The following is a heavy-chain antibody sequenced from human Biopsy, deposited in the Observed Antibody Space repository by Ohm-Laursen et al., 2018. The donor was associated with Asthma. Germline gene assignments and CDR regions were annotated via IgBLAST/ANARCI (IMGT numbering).Heavy chain of an antibody. CDR3: ARASVAASSNWFDP. V-gene: IGHV4-30-4*02. J-gene: IGHJ5*02. Sequence: SDTLSLTCTVSGASIKTDDHYWSWLRQPPGKGLEWFGFIHYSGSTSYNPSLKGGVTISVDTSKNQFSLKLSSVTAADMAVYYCARASVAASSNWFDPWGQGTLVTVSS. D-gene: IGHD6-19*01. CDR1: GASIKTDDHY. CDR2: IHYSGST.